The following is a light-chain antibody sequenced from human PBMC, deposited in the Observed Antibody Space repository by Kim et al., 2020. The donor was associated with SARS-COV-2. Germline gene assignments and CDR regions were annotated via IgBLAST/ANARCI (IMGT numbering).Light chain of an antibody. CDR2: LNSDGSH. CDR1: SGHNSYA. CDR3: QTWGTGILV. Sequence: QLVLTQSPSASASLGASVKLTCTLSSGHNSYAIAWHQQQPEKGPRYLMKLNSDGSHTKGDGIPDRFSGSSSGAERYLTISSLQSEDEADYHCQTWGTGILVFGGGTKLTVL. V-gene: IGLV4-69*01. J-gene: IGLJ3*02.